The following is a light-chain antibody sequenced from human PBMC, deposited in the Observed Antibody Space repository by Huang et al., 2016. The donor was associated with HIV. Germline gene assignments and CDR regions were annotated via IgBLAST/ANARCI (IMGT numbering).Light chain of an antibody. CDR2: SAS. Sequence: IQMTQSPTSLSASVGDRVFISCRTSQSVGTYLNWYQQKPGKAPTLLISSASTLHSGVPSRFSGGGSGTVFTLTIRGLQSDDFATYFCQQSYGALSSFGPGTRL. CDR3: QQSYGALSS. V-gene: IGKV1-39*01. CDR1: QSVGTY. J-gene: IGKJ5*01.